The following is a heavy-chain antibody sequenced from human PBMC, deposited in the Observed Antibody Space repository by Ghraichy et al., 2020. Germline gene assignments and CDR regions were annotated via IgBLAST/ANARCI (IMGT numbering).Heavy chain of an antibody. Sequence: SETLSLTCTVSGGSISSTSYYWSWIRQPPGKGLEWIGSVYYTGSTHYNPSLKSRVTISADTSKKQFSLKLSSVTAAVTAVYYCARDLSRYDFWSGYYRADYYYYGMDVWGQGTTVTVSS. CDR3: ARDLSRYDFWSGYYRADYYYYGMDV. CDR2: VYYTGST. V-gene: IGHV4-39*07. D-gene: IGHD3-3*01. J-gene: IGHJ6*02. CDR1: GGSISSTSYY.